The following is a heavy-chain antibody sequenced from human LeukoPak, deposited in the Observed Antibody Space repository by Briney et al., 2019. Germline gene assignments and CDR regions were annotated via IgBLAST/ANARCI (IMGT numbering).Heavy chain of an antibody. V-gene: IGHV1-18*04. D-gene: IGHD3-10*01. CDR2: ISVYNGDT. CDR1: GYTFVSYG. J-gene: IGHJ4*02. CDR3: VRGGGFNSGFEY. Sequence: ASVKVSCKASGYTFVSYGITWVRQAPGQGLEWMGWISVYNGDTKYAQNLQGRVTLTTDASTSTAYMELRSLRSDDTAVYYCVRGGGFNSGFEYWGQGTLVIVSS.